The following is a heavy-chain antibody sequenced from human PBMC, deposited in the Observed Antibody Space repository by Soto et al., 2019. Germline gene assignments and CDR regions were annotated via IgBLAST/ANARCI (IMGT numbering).Heavy chain of an antibody. V-gene: IGHV4-34*01. CDR3: ARSPLWAAANDAFDI. D-gene: IGHD2-2*01. CDR2: INHSGST. Sequence: SDTLSLTCAVYGGSFSGYYWSCIRQPPGKGLEWIGEINHSGSTNYNPSLKSRLTISVDTSKNQFSLKLSSVTAADTAVYYCARSPLWAAANDAFDIWGQGTMVTVSS. CDR1: GGSFSGYY. J-gene: IGHJ3*02.